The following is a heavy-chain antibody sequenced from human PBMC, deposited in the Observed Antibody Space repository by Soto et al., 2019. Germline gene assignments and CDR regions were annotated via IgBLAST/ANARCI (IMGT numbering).Heavy chain of an antibody. J-gene: IGHJ4*02. CDR2: ISGKNGNT. CDR1: GYTFTSYG. CDR3: ARDSFPLLSVAGTDFYY. D-gene: IGHD6-19*01. Sequence: QVQLVQSGAEVKKPGASVKVSCKASGYTFTSYGISWVRQAPGQGLEWMGWISGKNGNTNYAQKFKGRVTMTTDTFTSTAYMELRSLRSDDTAVYYCARDSFPLLSVAGTDFYYWGQGTLVTVSS. V-gene: IGHV1-18*01.